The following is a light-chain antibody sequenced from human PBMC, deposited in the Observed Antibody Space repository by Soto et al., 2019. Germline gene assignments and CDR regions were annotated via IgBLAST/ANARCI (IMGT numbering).Light chain of an antibody. V-gene: IGKV1-5*01. CDR1: QSISSW. CDR3: QQYNSYTGT. CDR2: DAS. Sequence: IQMTQSPSTLSAAVGDRVTITCRASQSISSWLAWYQQKPGKAPNLLIYDASSLESGVPSRFSGSGSGTEFTLTISSLQPDDFATYYCQQYNSYTGTFGQGTNVDIK. J-gene: IGKJ1*01.